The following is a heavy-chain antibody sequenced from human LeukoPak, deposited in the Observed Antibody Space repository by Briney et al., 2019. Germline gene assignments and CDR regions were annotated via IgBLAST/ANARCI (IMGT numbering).Heavy chain of an antibody. V-gene: IGHV1-18*01. CDR3: ATSYDILTGLYYMDV. J-gene: IGHJ6*03. Sequence: ASVKVSFKSSGYTFTSYGISWVRQAPGQGLEWMGWISAYNGNTNYAQKLQGRVTMTTDTSTSKAYMELRSLRSDHTAVYYCATSYDILTGLYYMDVWGKGTTVTVSS. CDR1: GYTFTSYG. CDR2: ISAYNGNT. D-gene: IGHD3-9*01.